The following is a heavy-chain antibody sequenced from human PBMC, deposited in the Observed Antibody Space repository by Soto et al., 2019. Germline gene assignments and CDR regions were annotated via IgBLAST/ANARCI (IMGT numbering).Heavy chain of an antibody. D-gene: IGHD6-13*01. Sequence: SDTLSLTCTVSGGSISSYYWSWIRQPPGKGLEWIGYIYYSGSTNYNPSLKSRVTISVDTSKNQFSLKLSSVTAADTAVYYCARQGIAAAAHRWFDPWGQGTLVTVSS. CDR2: IYYSGST. V-gene: IGHV4-59*08. CDR3: ARQGIAAAAHRWFDP. CDR1: GGSISSYY. J-gene: IGHJ5*02.